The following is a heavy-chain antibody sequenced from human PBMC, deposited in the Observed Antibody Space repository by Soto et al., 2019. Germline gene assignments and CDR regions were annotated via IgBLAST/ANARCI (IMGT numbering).Heavy chain of an antibody. Sequence: HHGGSMRLSSAASGFTFSSYAMSWVRQAPGEGLEWVSAISGSGGSTYYADSVKGRFTISRDISKNTVYLQMNSLRVEDTAVYYCAKDYSVATDPSSVILFDYWGQGALVTVSS. CDR3: AKDYSVATDPSSVILFDY. J-gene: IGHJ4*02. D-gene: IGHD5-12*01. CDR2: ISGSGGST. CDR1: GFTFSSYA. V-gene: IGHV3-23*01.